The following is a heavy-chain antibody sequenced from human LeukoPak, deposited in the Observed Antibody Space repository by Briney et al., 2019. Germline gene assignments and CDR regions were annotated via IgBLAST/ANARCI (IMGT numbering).Heavy chain of an antibody. D-gene: IGHD1-26*01. V-gene: IGHV3-23*01. CDR3: AKELVGTSPRGWFDP. CDR2: ISGSGGST. Sequence: GGSLRHSCAASGFTLSSYAMSSVRQAPGKGLGWGSTISGSGGSTYYADSVQGRFTISRDNSKDTLFLQMNSLRAEDTAVYYCAKELVGTSPRGWFDPWGQGTLVTVSS. CDR1: GFTLSSYA. J-gene: IGHJ5*02.